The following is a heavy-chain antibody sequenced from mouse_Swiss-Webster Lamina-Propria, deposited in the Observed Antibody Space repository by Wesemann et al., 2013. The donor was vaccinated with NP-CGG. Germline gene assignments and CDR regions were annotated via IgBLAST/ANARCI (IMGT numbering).Heavy chain of an antibody. CDR2: ISGGGSYT. Sequence: EVKLVESGGGLVKPGGSLKLSCAASGFTFSSYGMSWVRQTPEKRLEWVATISGGGSYTYYPDSVKGRFTISRDNAKNNLYLQMSSLRSEDTALYYCARHGNYYFDYWGQGTTLTVSS. CDR1: GFTFSSYG. V-gene: IGHV5-9-2*01. D-gene: IGHD2-1*01. CDR3: ARHGNYYFDY. J-gene: IGHJ2*01.